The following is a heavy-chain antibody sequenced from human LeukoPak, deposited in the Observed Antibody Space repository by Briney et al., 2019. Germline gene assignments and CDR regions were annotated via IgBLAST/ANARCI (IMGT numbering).Heavy chain of an antibody. CDR3: TLSHYDILTGYCTFDY. V-gene: IGHV3-15*01. Sequence: GGSLRLSCAVSGFTFTNAWMSWVRQAPGKGLEWVGRIKSKTDGGTADYTAPVKGRFTISRDDSKNTLFLQMNSLKTEDTAVYYCTLSHYDILTGYCTFDYWGQGTLVTVSS. J-gene: IGHJ4*02. D-gene: IGHD3-9*01. CDR2: IKSKTDGGTA. CDR1: GFTFTNAW.